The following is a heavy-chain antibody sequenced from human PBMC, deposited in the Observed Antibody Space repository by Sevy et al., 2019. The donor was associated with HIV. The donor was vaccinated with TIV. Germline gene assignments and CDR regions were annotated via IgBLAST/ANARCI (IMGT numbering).Heavy chain of an antibody. Sequence: ASVKVSCKASGGTFSSYAISWVRQAPGQGLEWRGGIIPIFGTANYAQKFQGRVTITADKSTSTAYMELSSLRSEDTAVYYCARANYDSSGYYYRYFDYWCQGTLVTVSS. J-gene: IGHJ4*02. CDR3: ARANYDSSGYYYRYFDY. V-gene: IGHV1-69*06. CDR2: IIPIFGTA. CDR1: GGTFSSYA. D-gene: IGHD3-22*01.